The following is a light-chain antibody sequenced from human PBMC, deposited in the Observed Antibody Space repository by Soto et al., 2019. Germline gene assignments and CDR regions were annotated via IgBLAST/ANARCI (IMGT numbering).Light chain of an antibody. CDR2: GGS. CDR3: QQLGGSPPRT. Sequence: LVLTQSPGTLSSSPGGRANISFSSRQSVSTSNLAWYQQKPGQPLRLLIYGGSSRATGIPDRFSGSGSGTDFTLTISRLEPEDSAVYYCQQLGGSPPRTCGTGTKVDIK. V-gene: IGKV3-20*01. J-gene: IGKJ1*01. CDR1: QSVSTSN.